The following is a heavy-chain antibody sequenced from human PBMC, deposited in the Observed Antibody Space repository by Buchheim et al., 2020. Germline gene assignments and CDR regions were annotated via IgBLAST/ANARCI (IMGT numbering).Heavy chain of an antibody. D-gene: IGHD2-15*01. CDR2: INKDGSEK. Sequence: VQLVESGGGVVQPGRSLRLSCAASGFIFSSYAMHWVRQAPGKGLEWVANINKDGSEKYFLDSVKGRFTISRDNAKNSLYLQMNSLRAEDTAVYYCVRELVVAPAEYFDSWGQGT. CDR1: GFIFSSYA. J-gene: IGHJ4*02. V-gene: IGHV3-7*01. CDR3: VRELVVAPAEYFDS.